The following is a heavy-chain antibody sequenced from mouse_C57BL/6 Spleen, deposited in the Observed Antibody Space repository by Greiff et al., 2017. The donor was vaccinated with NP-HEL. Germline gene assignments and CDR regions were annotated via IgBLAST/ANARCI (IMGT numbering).Heavy chain of an antibody. CDR1: GFTFSSYA. J-gene: IGHJ1*03. D-gene: IGHD1-1*01. Sequence: VQLKESGGGLVKPGGSLKLSCAASGFTFSSYAMSWVRQTPEKRLEWVATISDGGSYTYYPDNVKRRFTISRDNAKNNLYLQMSHLKSEDTAMYYCARADYYGSSYWYFDVWGTGTTVTVSS. CDR3: ARADYYGSSYWYFDV. V-gene: IGHV5-4*01. CDR2: ISDGGSYT.